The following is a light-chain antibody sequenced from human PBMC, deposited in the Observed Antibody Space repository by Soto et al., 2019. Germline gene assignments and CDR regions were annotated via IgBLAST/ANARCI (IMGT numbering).Light chain of an antibody. CDR2: DTS. J-gene: IGLJ2*01. CDR1: TGAVTSGHY. Sequence: QAVVTQEPSLTVSPGGTVTITCGSSTGAVTSGHYPYWFQQKPGQAPRTLIYDTSNKHSWTPARFSGSLLWGKAALTLSGAQPEDEAEYYCRLSYRGAHVVFGGGTKLTVL. V-gene: IGLV7-46*01. CDR3: RLSYRGAHVV.